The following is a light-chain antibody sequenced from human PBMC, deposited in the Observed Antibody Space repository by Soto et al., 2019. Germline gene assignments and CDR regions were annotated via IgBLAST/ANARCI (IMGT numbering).Light chain of an antibody. CDR2: DTS. V-gene: IGKV3-15*01. CDR1: QSVSSS. CDR3: QQHNDWPT. J-gene: IGKJ5*01. Sequence: EIVGTQSQATLSVSPGERVTLSCRASQSVSSSLAWYQQRPGQAPRLLIYDTSTRAAGIAARFSGSGSGTEFILTISSVEFEDFAIYYCQQHNDWPTFGQGTRLEIK.